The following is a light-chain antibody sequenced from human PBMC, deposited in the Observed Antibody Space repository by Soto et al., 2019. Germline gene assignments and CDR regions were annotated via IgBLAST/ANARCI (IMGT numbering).Light chain of an antibody. CDR2: GAS. J-gene: IGKJ1*01. V-gene: IGKV3-15*01. CDR3: QQYNNWPRT. Sequence: EIVLTQSPATLSLSPGDRGTLSCRASQSVSSYLAWYQQKPGQAPRLLIYGASARATGIPARFSGSGSGTEFTLTISSLQPEDFAVYYCQQYNNWPRTFGQGTKVDIK. CDR1: QSVSSY.